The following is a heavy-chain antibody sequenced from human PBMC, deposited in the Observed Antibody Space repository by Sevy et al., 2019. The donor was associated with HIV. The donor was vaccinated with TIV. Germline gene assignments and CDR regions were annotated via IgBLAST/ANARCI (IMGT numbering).Heavy chain of an antibody. CDR3: ARDSGGCSRIDS. V-gene: IGHV4-31*03. Sequence: SETLSLTCTVSGASINIGGSYWTWIRQRPGKGLEWIGYIYYSGNTYYNPSLKSRLAISVDTSNNQFSLKLSSVTAAETAVYYCARDSGGCSRIDSWGQGTLVTVSS. D-gene: IGHD2-15*01. J-gene: IGHJ4*02. CDR2: IYYSGNT. CDR1: GASINIGGSY.